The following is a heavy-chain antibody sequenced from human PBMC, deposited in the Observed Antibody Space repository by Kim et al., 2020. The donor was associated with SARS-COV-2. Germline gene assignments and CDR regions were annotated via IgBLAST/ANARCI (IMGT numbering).Heavy chain of an antibody. Sequence: GGSLRLSCAASGFTFSSYSMNWVRQAPGKGLEWVSYISSSSSTIYYADSVKGRFTISRDNAKNSLYLQMNSLRDEDTAVYYCARDSDGITMVRGERAGWGQGTLVTVSS. J-gene: IGHJ4*02. CDR3: ARDSDGITMVRGERAG. CDR2: ISSSSSTI. V-gene: IGHV3-48*02. CDR1: GFTFSSYS. D-gene: IGHD3-10*01.